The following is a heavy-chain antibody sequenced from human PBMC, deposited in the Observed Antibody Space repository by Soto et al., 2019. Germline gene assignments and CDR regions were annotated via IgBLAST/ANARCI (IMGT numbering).Heavy chain of an antibody. CDR2: IYYSGST. D-gene: IGHD6-19*01. V-gene: IGHV4-39*01. J-gene: IGHJ5*02. CDR3: ARQYSSGWYAAARFDP. CDR1: GGSLSRSSYY. Sequence: SATLSLTCTVSGGSLSRSSYYWGWIRQPPGKGLEWIGSIYYSGSTYYNPSLKSRVTISVDTSKNQFSLKLSSVTAADTAVYYCARQYSSGWYAAARFDPWGQGTLVT.